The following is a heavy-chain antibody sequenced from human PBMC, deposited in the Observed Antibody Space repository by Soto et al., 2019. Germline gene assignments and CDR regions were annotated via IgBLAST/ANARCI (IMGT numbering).Heavy chain of an antibody. CDR1: GFTFFSFG. D-gene: IGHD6-13*01. J-gene: IGHJ4*02. CDR2: ISHDGTKK. CDR3: AKDREPYSRSWPYY. V-gene: IGHV3-30*18. Sequence: GGSLRLSCAASGFTFFSFGMHWVRQAPGKGLEWVTLISHDGTKKYYADSVKGRFTISRDNSKNTLYLQMNSLRVEDTAVYYCAKDREPYSRSWPYYWGQGTLVIVSS.